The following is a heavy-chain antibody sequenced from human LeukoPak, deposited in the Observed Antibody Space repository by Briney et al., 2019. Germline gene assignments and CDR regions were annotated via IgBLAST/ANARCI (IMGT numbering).Heavy chain of an antibody. V-gene: IGHV4-39*07. J-gene: IGHJ4*02. D-gene: IGHD3-10*01. Sequence: SETLSLTCTVSGGSISSSSYYWGWIRQPPGKGLEWIGSIYYSGSTYYNPSLKSRVTISVDTSKNQFSLKLSSVTAADTAVYYCASENVLLWFGEWTYYFDYWGQGTLVTVSS. CDR1: GGSISSSSYY. CDR3: ASENVLLWFGEWTYYFDY. CDR2: IYYSGST.